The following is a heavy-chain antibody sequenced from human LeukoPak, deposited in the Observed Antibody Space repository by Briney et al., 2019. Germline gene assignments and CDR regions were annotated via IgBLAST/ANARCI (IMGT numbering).Heavy chain of an antibody. CDR3: ARDCEPSSGCPDAFDI. Sequence: GGSLRLSCAASGFTSSSYAMHCVRQAPGKGLEWVAVISYDGSNKYYADSVKGRFTISRDNSKNTLYLQMNSLRAEDTAVYYCARDCEPSSGCPDAFDIWGQGTMVTVSS. V-gene: IGHV3-30*04. CDR2: ISYDGSNK. D-gene: IGHD3-22*01. J-gene: IGHJ3*02. CDR1: GFTSSSYA.